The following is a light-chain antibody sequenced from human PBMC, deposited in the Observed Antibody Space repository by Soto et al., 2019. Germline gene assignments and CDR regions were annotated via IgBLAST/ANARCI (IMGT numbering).Light chain of an antibody. CDR1: QSVSSSY. Sequence: EMVLTQSPGTLSLSPGERATLSCRASQSVSSSYLDWYQQKPGQAPRPLIYGASSRATGIPDRFSGSGSGTVFTLTISRLEPDDFAVYYCQEYGSSRWTFGQGTKVEI. J-gene: IGKJ1*01. V-gene: IGKV3-20*01. CDR3: QEYGSSRWT. CDR2: GAS.